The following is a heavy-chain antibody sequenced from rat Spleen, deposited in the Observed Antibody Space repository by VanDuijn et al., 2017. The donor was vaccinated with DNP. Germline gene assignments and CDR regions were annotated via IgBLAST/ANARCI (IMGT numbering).Heavy chain of an antibody. J-gene: IGHJ2*01. CDR1: GFTFSKYD. V-gene: IGHV5-25*01. Sequence: EVQLVESGGGLVQPGRSLKLSCAASGFTFSKYDMAWVRQAPTKGLEWVAYLTYDGGNTYYRDSVQGRFTISRDNAKSTLYLQRDSLRSEDTATYYCARHPLTTVGGYFDYWGQGVMVTVSS. D-gene: IGHD1-1*01. CDR2: LTYDGGNT. CDR3: ARHPLTTVGGYFDY.